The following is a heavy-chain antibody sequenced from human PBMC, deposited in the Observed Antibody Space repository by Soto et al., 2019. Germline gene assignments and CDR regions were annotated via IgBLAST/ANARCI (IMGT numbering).Heavy chain of an antibody. CDR1: GFTFSRYA. CDR2: ISGSGGST. D-gene: IGHD1-1*01. J-gene: IGHJ6*02. CDR3: TSSSRTTYYYYYGMDV. V-gene: IGHV3-23*01. Sequence: GGSLRLSCAASGFTFSRYAMSWVRQAPGKGLECVSAISGSGGSTYYADSVKGRFTIYRDNSKNALYLQMNSLRAEDTAVYYCTSSSRTTYYYYYGMDVWGQGTTVTVSS.